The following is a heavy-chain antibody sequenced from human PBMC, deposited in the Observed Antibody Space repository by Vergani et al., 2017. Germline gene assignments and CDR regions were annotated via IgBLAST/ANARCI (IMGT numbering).Heavy chain of an antibody. V-gene: IGHV1-18*04. J-gene: IGHJ6*02. D-gene: IGHD3-9*01. CDR1: GYTFTSYG. CDR3: AREARGLRDFDWLDYYYYGMDV. Sequence: QVQLVQSGAEVKKPGASVKVSCKASGYTFTSYGISWVRQAPGQGLEWMGWISAYNGNTNYAQKLQGRVTMTTNTSTSTAYMELRSLRSDDTAVYYCAREARGLRDFDWLDYYYYGMDVWGQGTTVTVSS. CDR2: ISAYNGNT.